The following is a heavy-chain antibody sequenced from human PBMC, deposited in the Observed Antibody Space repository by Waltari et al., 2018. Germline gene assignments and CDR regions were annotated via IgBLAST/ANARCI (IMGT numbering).Heavy chain of an antibody. V-gene: IGHV4-4*07. CDR2: NYTSGST. CDR1: GGSISSYY. CDR3: ARDRVELLWFGEFHRTKYYGMDV. J-gene: IGHJ6*02. D-gene: IGHD3-10*01. Sequence: QVQLQESGPGLVKPSETLSLTCTVSGGSISSYYWSWIRQPAGKGLEWIGRNYTSGSTNCNPSPKGRVTMAVDTSKIQFSLKRSSVTAADTAVYYCARDRVELLWFGEFHRTKYYGMDVWGQGTTVTVSS.